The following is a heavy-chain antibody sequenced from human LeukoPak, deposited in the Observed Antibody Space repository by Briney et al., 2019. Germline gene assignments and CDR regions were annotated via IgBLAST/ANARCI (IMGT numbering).Heavy chain of an antibody. J-gene: IGHJ6*03. Sequence: SETLSLTCTVSGGSISSSSYYWGWIRQPPGKGLEWIGSIYHSGSTYYNPSLKSRVTISVDTSKNQFSLKLSSVTAADTAVYYCASHGAYYDFGSGGYMDVWGKGTTVTVSS. CDR2: IYHSGST. V-gene: IGHV4-39*07. D-gene: IGHD3-3*01. CDR1: GGSISSSSYY. CDR3: ASHGAYYDFGSGGYMDV.